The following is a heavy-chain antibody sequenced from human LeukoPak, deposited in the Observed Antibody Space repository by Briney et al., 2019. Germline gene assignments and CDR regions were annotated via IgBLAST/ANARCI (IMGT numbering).Heavy chain of an antibody. CDR1: GYTFTSYG. D-gene: IGHD2-2*02. J-gene: IGHJ4*02. Sequence: ASVKVSCKASGYTFTSYGISWVRQAPGQGLECMGWISAYNGNTNYAQKLQGRVTMTTDTSTSTAYMELRSLRSGDTTVYYCARDRSSYCSSTSCYMGIDYWGERTLVTVSS. CDR3: ARDRSSYCSSTSCYMGIDY. V-gene: IGHV1-18*01. CDR2: ISAYNGNT.